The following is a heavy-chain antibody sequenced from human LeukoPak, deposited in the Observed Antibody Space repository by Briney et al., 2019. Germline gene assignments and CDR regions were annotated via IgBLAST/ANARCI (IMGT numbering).Heavy chain of an antibody. D-gene: IGHD3-10*01. V-gene: IGHV1-18*01. CDR1: GYSFINYG. Sequence: ASVKVSCKASGYSFINYGISWLRQPPGQGLEWMGWISVYNGKTRYAQNLQGRDTMTTDTSTSTAYMELRSLRSDDTAVYYCVREPPTMVRGVTMDVWGQGTTVTVSS. J-gene: IGHJ6*02. CDR2: ISVYNGKT. CDR3: VREPPTMVRGVTMDV.